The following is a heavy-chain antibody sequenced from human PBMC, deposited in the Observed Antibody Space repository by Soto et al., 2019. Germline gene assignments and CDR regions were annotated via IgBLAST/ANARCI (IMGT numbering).Heavy chain of an antibody. CDR3: VKDIRPTRYYGMDV. D-gene: IGHD6-6*01. CDR2: ISWSNNDI. CDR1: GFRFDDYA. V-gene: IGHV3-9*01. J-gene: IGHJ6*02. Sequence: DVQLVESGGGLVQPGRSLRLSCAASGFRFDDYAMHWVRQAPGKGLEWVSGISWSNNDIKYADSVKGRFTISRDNARNSLYLQMNSLRPEDTALYYCVKDIRPTRYYGMDVWGQGTTVTVSS.